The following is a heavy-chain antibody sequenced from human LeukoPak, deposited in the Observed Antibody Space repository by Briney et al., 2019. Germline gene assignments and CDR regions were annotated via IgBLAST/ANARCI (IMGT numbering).Heavy chain of an antibody. Sequence: PGRSLRLSCAASGFTFSSYSMNWVRQAPGKGLEWVSSISSSSSYIYYADSVKGRFTISRDNAKNSLYLQMNSLRAEDTAVYYCARELAALAEDYWGQGTLVTVSS. CDR2: ISSSSSYI. CDR1: GFTFSSYS. V-gene: IGHV3-21*01. J-gene: IGHJ4*02. D-gene: IGHD2-15*01. CDR3: ARELAALAEDY.